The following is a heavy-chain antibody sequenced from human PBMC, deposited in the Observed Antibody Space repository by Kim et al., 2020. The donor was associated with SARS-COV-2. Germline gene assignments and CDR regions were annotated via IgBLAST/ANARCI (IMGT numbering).Heavy chain of an antibody. J-gene: IGHJ6*02. CDR2: IKSKTDGGTT. D-gene: IGHD3-3*01. CDR1: GFTFSNAW. V-gene: IGHV3-15*01. CDR3: TTGHGGYDFWCGYYEHYYYGMDV. Sequence: GGSLRLSCAASGFTFSNAWMSWVRQAPGKGLEWVGRIKSKTDGGTTDYAAPVKGRFTISRDDSKNTLYLQMNSLKTEDTAVYYCTTGHGGYDFWCGYYEHYYYGMDVWGQGTTVTVSS.